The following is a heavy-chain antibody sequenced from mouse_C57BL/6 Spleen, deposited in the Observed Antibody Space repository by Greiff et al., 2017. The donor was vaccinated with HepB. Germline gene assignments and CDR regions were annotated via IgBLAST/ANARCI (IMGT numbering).Heavy chain of an antibody. CDR1: GYTFTSYW. CDR3: ARREFITRTLYAMDY. J-gene: IGHJ4*01. CDR2: IDLSDSYT. D-gene: IGHD1-1*01. V-gene: IGHV1-59*01. Sequence: VQLQQPGAELVRPGTSVKLSCKASGYTFTSYWMHWVKQRPGQGFEWIGVIDLSDSYTNYNQKFKGKATLTVDTSSRTAYMQLSSLTSEDSAVYYCARREFITRTLYAMDYWGQGTSVTVSS.